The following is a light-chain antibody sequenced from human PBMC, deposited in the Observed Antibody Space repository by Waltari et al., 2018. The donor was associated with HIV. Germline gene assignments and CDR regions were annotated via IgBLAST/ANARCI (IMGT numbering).Light chain of an antibody. CDR3: ATWDDSLSGLWV. V-gene: IGLV1-47*01. CDR2: RND. CDR1: SSNIGSSS. Sequence: QSVLTQPPSASGTPGQRVTISCSGSSSNIGSSSVYWYQQLPGTAPKLIMYRNDQRPSGVPDRFSGSKSGTSASLAISGLRSEDEADYYCATWDDSLSGLWVFGGGTKLTVL. J-gene: IGLJ3*02.